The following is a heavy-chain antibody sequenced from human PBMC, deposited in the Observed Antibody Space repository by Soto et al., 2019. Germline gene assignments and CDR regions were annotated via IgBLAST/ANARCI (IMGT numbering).Heavy chain of an antibody. Sequence: SETLSLTCAVYGGSFSGYYWSWIRQPPGKGLEWIGEINHSGSANYNPSLKSRVTISVDTSKNQFSLKLSSVTAADTAVYYCARGSWYRLWFDPWGQGTLVTVSS. CDR2: INHSGSA. CDR1: GGSFSGYY. D-gene: IGHD2-2*01. J-gene: IGHJ5*02. V-gene: IGHV4-34*01. CDR3: ARGSWYRLWFDP.